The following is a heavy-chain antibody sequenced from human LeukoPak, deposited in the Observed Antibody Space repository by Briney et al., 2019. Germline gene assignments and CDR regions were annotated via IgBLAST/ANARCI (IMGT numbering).Heavy chain of an antibody. Sequence: GASVKVSCKASGYTFTGYYMHWVRQAPGQGLEWMGWINPNSGGTNYAQKFQGRVTMTRGTSISTAYVELRRLRSDDTAVYYCASREMAKISNVFDIWGQGTMVTVSS. V-gene: IGHV1-2*02. CDR3: ASREMAKISNVFDI. J-gene: IGHJ3*02. D-gene: IGHD5-12*01. CDR1: GYTFTGYY. CDR2: INPNSGGT.